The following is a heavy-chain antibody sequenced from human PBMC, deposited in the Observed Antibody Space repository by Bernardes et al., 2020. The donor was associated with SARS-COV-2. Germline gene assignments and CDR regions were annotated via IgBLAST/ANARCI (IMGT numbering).Heavy chain of an antibody. J-gene: IGHJ6*02. D-gene: IGHD3-3*01. CDR1: GFTVSSTY. CDR2: LYSGGST. CDR3: ARDRERDFWSHYGMDV. V-gene: IGHV3-53*01. Sequence: AETLSLSCAASGFTVSSTYLSWVRQDPGPGLAWVSVLYSGGSTYYADYVKGRFTISRDNSKNTLYLQMNSLRAEDAAVYYCARDRERDFWSHYGMDVWGQGNTVTVS.